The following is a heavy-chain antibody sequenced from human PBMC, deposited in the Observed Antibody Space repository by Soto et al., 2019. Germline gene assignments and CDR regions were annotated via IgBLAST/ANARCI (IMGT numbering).Heavy chain of an antibody. V-gene: IGHV4-34*01. D-gene: IGHD3-9*01. CDR3: ARVILGYDILTGYPTPQFDY. J-gene: IGHJ4*02. Sequence: PSETLSLTCAVYGGSFSGYYWSWIRQPPGKGLEWIGEINHSRSTNYNPSLKSRVTISVDTSKNQFSLKLSSVTAADTAVYYCARVILGYDILTGYPTPQFDYWGQGTLVTVSS. CDR1: GGSFSGYY. CDR2: INHSRST.